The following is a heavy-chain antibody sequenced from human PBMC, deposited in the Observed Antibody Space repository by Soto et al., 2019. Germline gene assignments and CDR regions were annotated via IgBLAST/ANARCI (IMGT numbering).Heavy chain of an antibody. D-gene: IGHD5-12*01. CDR1: GYIFTGYY. V-gene: IGHV1-2*02. CDR3: ARENLRSRMDV. Sequence: ASVKVSCKASGYIFTGYYMHWVRQTPGQGLEWMGWINPNSGVTKYAQKFQGRVIMARDTSMNTAYMELSGLRSDDTAVYYCARENLRSRMDVWGQGTTVTVSS. CDR2: INPNSGVT. J-gene: IGHJ6*02.